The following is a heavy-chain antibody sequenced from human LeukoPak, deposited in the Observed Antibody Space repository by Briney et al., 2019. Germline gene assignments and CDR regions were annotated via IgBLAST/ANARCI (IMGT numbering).Heavy chain of an antibody. D-gene: IGHD2-21*01. CDR1: GFTFSSYS. Sequence: PGGSLRLSCAASGFTFSSYSMNWVRQAPGKGLEWVSSISSSSSYIYYADSVKGRFTISRDNAKNSLYLQMSSLRAEDTAVYYCARAGQTYFDYWGQGTLVTVSS. CDR2: ISSSSSYI. V-gene: IGHV3-21*01. J-gene: IGHJ4*02. CDR3: ARAGQTYFDY.